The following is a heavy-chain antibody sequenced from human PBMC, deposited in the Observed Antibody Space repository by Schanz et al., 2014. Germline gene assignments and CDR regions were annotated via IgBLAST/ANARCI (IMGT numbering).Heavy chain of an antibody. CDR2: IYYGGST. CDR3: GHYDTNVPAYYYFGLGV. Sequence: QLQLQESGPGLVKPSETLSLTCTVSGVSTTSGEYLWGWIRQPPGQGLEWIGDIYYGGSTYYNPSPGRRGPIPIDPSKNPFPLQLPSGPAADTADCTVGHYDTNVPAYYYFGLGVWGQGTTVTVSS. CDR1: GVSTTSGEYL. V-gene: IGHV4-39*02. D-gene: IGHD3-22*01. J-gene: IGHJ6*02.